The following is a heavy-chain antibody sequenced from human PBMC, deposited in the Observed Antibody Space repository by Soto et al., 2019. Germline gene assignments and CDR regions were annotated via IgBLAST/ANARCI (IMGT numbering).Heavy chain of an antibody. D-gene: IGHD6-13*01. V-gene: IGHV3-33*01. CDR2: IWNDGNGY. Sequence: QVQLVESGGGVVQPGRSLRLSCAASGFNFNNYGMHWVRQAPGKGLEWVAVIWNDGNGYYYANSVKGRFTISRENSKNTLFLQMNSRRADDTAVYYCARRQISPPTRGAASARGGMDVRGQGTTVTVSS. J-gene: IGHJ6*02. CDR3: ARRQISPPTRGAASARGGMDV. CDR1: GFNFNNYG.